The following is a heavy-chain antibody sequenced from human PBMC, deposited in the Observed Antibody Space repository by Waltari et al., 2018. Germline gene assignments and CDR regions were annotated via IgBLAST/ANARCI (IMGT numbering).Heavy chain of an antibody. CDR3: ARGGSSWTFDY. CDR1: GGSISSYY. J-gene: IGHJ4*02. D-gene: IGHD6-13*01. Sequence: QVQLQESGPGLVKPSETLSLTCTVSGGSISSYYWSWIRQPPGKGLEWIGYIYYSGSTNYNPSLKSRVTISVDTSKNQFSRKLSSVTAADTAVYYCARGGSSWTFDYWGQGTLVTVSS. CDR2: IYYSGST. V-gene: IGHV4-59*01.